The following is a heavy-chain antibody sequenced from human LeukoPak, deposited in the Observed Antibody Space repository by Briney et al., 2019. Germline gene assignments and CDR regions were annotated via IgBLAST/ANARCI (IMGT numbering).Heavy chain of an antibody. J-gene: IGHJ5*02. CDR3: ARKWSSRDWFDP. V-gene: IGHV1-46*01. CDR1: GYIFTTYS. Sequence: ASVKVSCKASGYIFTTYSIYWVRQAPGQGLEWIGMINPRGDATIYAQKFQDRVTMTSDTSTTTIYMELSSLKSEDTGLYYCARKWSSRDWFDPWGQGTLVTVSS. D-gene: IGHD2-8*01. CDR2: INPRGDAT.